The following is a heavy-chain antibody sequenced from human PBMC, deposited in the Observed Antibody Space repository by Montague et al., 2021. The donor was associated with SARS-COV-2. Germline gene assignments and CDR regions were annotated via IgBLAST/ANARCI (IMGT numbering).Heavy chain of an antibody. V-gene: IGHV2-5*02. Sequence: PALGKPTQTLTLTCTFSGFSLSTSGVGVGWIRQPPGKTLEWLALIYWDDDKRYRSSLKSRLTITKDTSKNQLVLTLTNMDPVDTATYYCAHRPPRFVGSYFDYWGQGTLVTVSS. J-gene: IGHJ4*02. CDR3: AHRPPRFVGSYFDY. CDR2: IYWDDDK. CDR1: GFSLSTSGVG. D-gene: IGHD3-10*01.